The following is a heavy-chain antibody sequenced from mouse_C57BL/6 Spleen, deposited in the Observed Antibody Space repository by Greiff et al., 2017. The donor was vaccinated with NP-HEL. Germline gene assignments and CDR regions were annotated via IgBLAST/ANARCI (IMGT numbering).Heavy chain of an antibody. D-gene: IGHD1-1*01. CDR2: ISSGSSTI. CDR1: GFTFSDYG. CDR3: ARTPLYYGSSYRYFDV. Sequence: EVMLVESGGGLVKPGGSLKLSCAASGFTFSDYGMHWVRQAPEKGLEWVAYISSGSSTIYYADKVKGRFTISRDNAKNTLFLQMTSLRSEDTAMYYCARTPLYYGSSYRYFDVWGTGTTVTVSS. J-gene: IGHJ1*03. V-gene: IGHV5-17*01.